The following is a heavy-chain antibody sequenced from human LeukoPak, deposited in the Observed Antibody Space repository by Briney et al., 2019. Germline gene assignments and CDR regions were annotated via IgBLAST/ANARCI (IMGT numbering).Heavy chain of an antibody. CDR2: IYPDDSDT. CDR1: GYR. J-gene: IGHJ4*02. CDR3: AIGGDSTTSCYRCFDY. Sequence: GESLKISCKGSGYRIGWVRQMPGKGLAWMGLIYPDDSDTRYSPSFQGQVTISADKSISTAYLQWSSLKASDTAMYYCAIGGDSTTSCYRCFDYWGQGTLVTVSS. D-gene: IGHD2-2*02. V-gene: IGHV5-51*01.